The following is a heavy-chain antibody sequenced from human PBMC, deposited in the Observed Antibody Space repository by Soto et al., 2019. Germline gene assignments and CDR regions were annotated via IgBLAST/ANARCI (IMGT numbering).Heavy chain of an antibody. D-gene: IGHD6-25*01. V-gene: IGHV2-70*01. CDR2: IDWDDDK. Sequence: SGPTLVNPTQTLTLTCTFSGFSLSTSGMCVSWIRQPPGKALEWLALIDWDDDKYYSTSLKTRLTISKDTSKNQVVLTMTSMDPVDTATYYCARIVRIAASGYPYYGMDVWGQGTTVTVSS. CDR3: ARIVRIAASGYPYYGMDV. CDR1: GFSLSTSGMC. J-gene: IGHJ6*02.